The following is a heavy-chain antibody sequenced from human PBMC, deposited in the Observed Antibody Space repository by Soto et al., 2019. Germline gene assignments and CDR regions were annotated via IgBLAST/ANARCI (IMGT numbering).Heavy chain of an antibody. D-gene: IGHD1-1*01. J-gene: IGHJ4*02. CDR2: IHYSGNT. V-gene: IGHV4-31*03. Sequence: QVRLQESGPGLVKPSKTLSLTCTVSGGSISSGDYYWSWIRHHPGGGLEWIGYIHYSGNTYYDPVLKSRLTMSVDTSKNQFSLNLSSVTAADTAVYYCARTPGGTPADYYFDYWGLGTLVTVSS. CDR1: GGSISSGDYY. CDR3: ARTPGGTPADYYFDY.